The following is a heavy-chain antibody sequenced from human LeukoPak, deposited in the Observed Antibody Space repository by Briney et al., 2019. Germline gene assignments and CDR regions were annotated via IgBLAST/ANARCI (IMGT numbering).Heavy chain of an antibody. J-gene: IGHJ4*02. V-gene: IGHV1-18*01. CDR3: AREGGYSGYDGDYDY. CDR2: ISAYNGNT. Sequence: GASVKVSCKSSGYTFTSYGISWVRQAPGQGLEWMRWISAYNGNTNYAQKLQGRVTMTTDTSTSTAYMELRSLRSDDTDVYYCAREGGYSGYDGDYDYWGQGTLVTVSS. CDR1: GYTFTSYG. D-gene: IGHD5-12*01.